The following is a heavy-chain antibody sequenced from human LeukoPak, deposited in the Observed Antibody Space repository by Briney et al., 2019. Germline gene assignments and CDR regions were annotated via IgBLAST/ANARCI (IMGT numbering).Heavy chain of an antibody. CDR2: IYYSGST. CDR3: ARGSPKDRYDILTGYYPFDY. Sequence: PSETLSLTCTVSGGSISSYYWSWIRQPPGKGLEWIGYIYYSGSTNYNPSLKSRVTISVDTSKNQFSLKLSSVTAADTAVYYCARGSPKDRYDILTGYYPFDYWGQGTLVTVSS. J-gene: IGHJ4*02. CDR1: GGSISSYY. D-gene: IGHD3-9*01. V-gene: IGHV4-59*01.